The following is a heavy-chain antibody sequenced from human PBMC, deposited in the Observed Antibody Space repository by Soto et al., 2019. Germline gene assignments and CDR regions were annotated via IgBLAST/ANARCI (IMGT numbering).Heavy chain of an antibody. V-gene: IGHV1-2*06. Sequence: ASVKVSCKTSGYFFTSHYIHWVRLAPGRGLEWMGRINPNNGDTNSPQKFQGRVTMTSDTSISTAYMEMSGLRSDDTALYYCAREVTYGGGSFSLGLWGQGTLVTVSS. CDR2: INPNNGDT. CDR1: GYFFTSHY. CDR3: AREVTYGGGSFSLGL. D-gene: IGHD3-10*01. J-gene: IGHJ4*02.